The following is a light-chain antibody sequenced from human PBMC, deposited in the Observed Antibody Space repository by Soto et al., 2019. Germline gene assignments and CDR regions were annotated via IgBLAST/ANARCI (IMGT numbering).Light chain of an antibody. CDR3: NSQTRSGIRA. CDR2: EVS. CDR1: SSDVGNNNH. V-gene: IGLV2-14*01. J-gene: IGLJ1*01. Sequence: QSALTQPASVSGSPGQSISISCTGTSSDVGNNNHVSWYQHHPGKAPKLMIYEVSYRPSGVSNRFSASKSGYTASLTNSGLQAEDEADYYCNSQTRSGIRAFGSGTKLTVL.